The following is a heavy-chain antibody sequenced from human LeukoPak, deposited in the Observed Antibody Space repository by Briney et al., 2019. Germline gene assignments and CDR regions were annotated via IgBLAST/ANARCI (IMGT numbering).Heavy chain of an antibody. CDR3: ARLRDYCSGGSCYYFHY. D-gene: IGHD2-15*01. J-gene: IGHJ4*02. Sequence: GGSLRLSCAASGFTFSSYWMSWGRQAPGKGLDWVANIKQDGSEKYYVDSVKGRFTISRDNAKNSLYLQMNSLRAEDTAVYYCARLRDYCSGGSCYYFHYWGQGTLVTVSS. CDR1: GFTFSSYW. V-gene: IGHV3-7*01. CDR2: IKQDGSEK.